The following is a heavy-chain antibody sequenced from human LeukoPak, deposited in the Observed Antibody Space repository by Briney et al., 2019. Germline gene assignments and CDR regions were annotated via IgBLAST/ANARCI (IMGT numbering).Heavy chain of an antibody. Sequence: ASVKVSCKASGYTFTSYAISWVRQAPGQGREWMGGIIPIFGTANYAQKFQGRVTITADESTSTAYMELSSLRSEDTAVYYCARAVGATRDSIFDYWGQGTLVTVSS. CDR1: GYTFTSYA. D-gene: IGHD1-26*01. CDR2: IIPIFGTA. V-gene: IGHV1-69*13. J-gene: IGHJ4*02. CDR3: ARAVGATRDSIFDY.